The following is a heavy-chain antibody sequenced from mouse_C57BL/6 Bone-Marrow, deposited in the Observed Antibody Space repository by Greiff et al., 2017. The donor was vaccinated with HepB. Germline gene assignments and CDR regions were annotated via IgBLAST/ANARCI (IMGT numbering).Heavy chain of an antibody. Sequence: EVKLMESGGGLVKPGGSLKLSCAASGFTFSDYGMHWVRQAPEKGLEWVAYISSGSSTIYYADTVKGRFTISRDNAKNTLFLQMTSLRSEDTAMYYCARGVGNSWFAYWGQGTLVTVSA. J-gene: IGHJ3*01. V-gene: IGHV5-17*01. CDR3: ARGVGNSWFAY. CDR1: GFTFSDYG. D-gene: IGHD2-1*01. CDR2: ISSGSSTI.